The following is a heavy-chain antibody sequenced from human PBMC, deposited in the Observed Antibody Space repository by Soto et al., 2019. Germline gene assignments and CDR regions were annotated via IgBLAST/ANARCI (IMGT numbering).Heavy chain of an antibody. CDR3: ARVFSSGSGWMYYFDF. CDR2: IFHTGGT. J-gene: IGHJ4*02. V-gene: IGHV4-4*02. D-gene: IGHD6-25*01. Sequence: QVQLQESGPGLVKPSETLSLTCTVSSDSISGENWWSWVRQPPGMGLEWIGEIFHTGGTNYNPSLKSRVTMEVDKSKNQFSLKLISATAADTAVYYCARVFSSGSGWMYYFDFLGQGTLVSVSS. CDR1: SDSISGENW.